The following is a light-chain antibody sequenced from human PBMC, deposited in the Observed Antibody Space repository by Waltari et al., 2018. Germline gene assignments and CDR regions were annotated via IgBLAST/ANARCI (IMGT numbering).Light chain of an antibody. CDR3: MQDIHLPWT. J-gene: IGKJ1*01. CDR2: GVS. V-gene: IGKV2-29*02. CDR1: QSLLHSDGRTY. Sequence: DSVLTQTPLSLSVTPGQPASISCKSSQSLLHSDGRTYLYWYLHKPGQSPQLLIYGVSSRFSGGPDRFSGSGTGTDFTLEISRVEAWDVGIYYGMQDIHLPWTFGQGTKVEIK.